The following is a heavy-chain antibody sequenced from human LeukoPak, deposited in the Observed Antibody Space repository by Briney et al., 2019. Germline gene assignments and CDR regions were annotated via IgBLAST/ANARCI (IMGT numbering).Heavy chain of an antibody. CDR3: ARDLNTIFEVVIYWFDP. V-gene: IGHV1-46*01. CDR1: GYIFTNYY. J-gene: IGHJ5*02. Sequence: ASVKGSCKASGYIFTNYYMHWVRQAPGQGLEWMGIINPSGGNTNYAQKFQGRVTMTRDTSTSTVYMELSSLRSEDTAVYYCARDLNTIFEVVIYWFDPWGQGTLVTVSS. D-gene: IGHD3-3*01. CDR2: INPSGGNT.